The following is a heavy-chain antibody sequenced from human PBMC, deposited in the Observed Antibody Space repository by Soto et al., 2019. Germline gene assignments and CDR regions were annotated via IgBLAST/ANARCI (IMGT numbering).Heavy chain of an antibody. D-gene: IGHD6-19*01. V-gene: IGHV1-18*01. CDR2: ISAYNGNT. Sequence: ASVKVSCKASGYTFTSYGISWVGKAPGQGLEWMGWISAYNGNTNYAQKLQGRVTMTTDTSTSTAYMELRSLRSDDTAVYYCARGPVAGALNIIAYWGQGTLVTVSS. CDR3: ARGPVAGALNIIAY. CDR1: GYTFTSYG. J-gene: IGHJ4*02.